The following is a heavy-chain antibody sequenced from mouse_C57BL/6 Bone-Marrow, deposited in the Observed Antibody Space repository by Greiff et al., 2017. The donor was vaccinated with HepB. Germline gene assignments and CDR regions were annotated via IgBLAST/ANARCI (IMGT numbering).Heavy chain of an antibody. CDR1: GFTFSSYA. CDR3: ARDSRHGKGYFDV. J-gene: IGHJ1*03. V-gene: IGHV5-4*01. CDR2: ISDGGSYT. Sequence: DVHLVESGGGLVKPGGSLKLSCAASGFTFSSYAMSWVRQTPEKRLEWVATISDGGSYTYYPDNVKGRFTISRDNAKNNLYLQMSHLKSEDTAMYYCARDSRHGKGYFDVWGTGTTVTVSS. D-gene: IGHD1-1*01.